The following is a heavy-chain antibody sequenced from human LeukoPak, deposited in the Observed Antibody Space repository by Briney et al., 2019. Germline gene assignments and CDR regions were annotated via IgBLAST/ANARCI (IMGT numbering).Heavy chain of an antibody. CDR2: IKEDGSQT. J-gene: IGHJ4*02. Sequence: GESLRLSCAASGFTFKRAWMTWVRQAPGKGLEWVANIKEDGSQTNYVGSVKGRFTISRDNAKNSLYLQLSSLRAEDTAVYYCARDAGYNSFDYWGQGTLVSVSS. D-gene: IGHD6-19*01. CDR1: GFTFKRAW. CDR3: ARDAGYNSFDY. V-gene: IGHV3-7*01.